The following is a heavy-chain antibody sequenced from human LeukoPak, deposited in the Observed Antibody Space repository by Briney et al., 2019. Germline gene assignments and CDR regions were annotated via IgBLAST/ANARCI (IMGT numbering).Heavy chain of an antibody. CDR3: ARSRMVRGVLGAADY. D-gene: IGHD3-10*01. CDR2: IYYSGST. J-gene: IGHJ4*02. CDR1: GGSISSYY. Sequence: SETLSLTCTVSGGSISSYYWSWIRQPPGKGLEWLGYIYYSGSTNYNPSLKSRVTISVDTSKNQFSLKLSSVTAADTAVYYCARSRMVRGVLGAADYWGQGTLVTVSS. V-gene: IGHV4-59*01.